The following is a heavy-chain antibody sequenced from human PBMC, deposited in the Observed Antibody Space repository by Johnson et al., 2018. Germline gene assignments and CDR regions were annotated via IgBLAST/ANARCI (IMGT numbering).Heavy chain of an antibody. Sequence: QLVESGPEVKKPGTSVKVSCKASGFTFTSSAVQWVRQARGQRLEWIGWIVVGSGNTNYAQTFQERVSITRDTSTSTAYMGLSSLRSGDTAVYYCAADTAGADGRDVWGQGTTVTVSS. V-gene: IGHV1-58*01. CDR2: IVVGSGNT. CDR3: AADTAGADGRDV. D-gene: IGHD4/OR15-4a*01. J-gene: IGHJ6*02. CDR1: GFTFTSSA.